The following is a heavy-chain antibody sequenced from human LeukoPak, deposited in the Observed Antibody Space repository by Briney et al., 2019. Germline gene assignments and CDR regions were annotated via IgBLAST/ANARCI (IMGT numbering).Heavy chain of an antibody. V-gene: IGHV1-8*03. D-gene: IGHD3-22*01. J-gene: IGHJ4*02. CDR1: GYTFTSYD. Sequence: ASVTVSCKASGYTFTSYDINWVRQATGQGLEWMGWMNPNSGNTGYAQKFQGRVTITRNTSISTAYMELSSLRSEDTAVYYCAREVRGYYDSSGYFDYWGQGTLVTVSS. CDR3: AREVRGYYDSSGYFDY. CDR2: MNPNSGNT.